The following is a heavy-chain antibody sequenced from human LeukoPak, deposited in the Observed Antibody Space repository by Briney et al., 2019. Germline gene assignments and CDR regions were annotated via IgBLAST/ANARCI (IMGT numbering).Heavy chain of an antibody. J-gene: IGHJ6*03. V-gene: IGHV4-39*07. Sequence: PSETLSLTCTVSGGSISSSSYYWGWIRQPPGKGLEWIGSIYYSGSTYYKPSLKSRVTISVDTSKNQFSLKLSSVTAADTAVYYCARFTLAGSETGYMDVWGKGTTVTVSS. CDR2: IYYSGST. CDR3: ARFTLAGSETGYMDV. D-gene: IGHD3-10*01. CDR1: GGSISSSSYY.